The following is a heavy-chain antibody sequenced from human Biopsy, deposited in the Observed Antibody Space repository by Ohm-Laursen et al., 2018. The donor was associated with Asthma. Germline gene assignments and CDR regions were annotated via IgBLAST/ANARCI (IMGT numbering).Heavy chain of an antibody. J-gene: IGHJ6*02. CDR3: ARCQVGYSSGWSLLLKKIYYSGMDV. CDR2: VMTVFGKT. CDR1: GGTFSNFA. Sequence: SSVKVSCKAPGGTFSNFAISWVRQAPGQGLEWLGGVMTVFGKTNYAQKFQGRVTITADESTSTAYMEVTSLRSEDTAIYYCARCQVGYSSGWSLLLKKIYYSGMDVWGQGTAVTVSS. D-gene: IGHD6-19*01. V-gene: IGHV1-69*01.